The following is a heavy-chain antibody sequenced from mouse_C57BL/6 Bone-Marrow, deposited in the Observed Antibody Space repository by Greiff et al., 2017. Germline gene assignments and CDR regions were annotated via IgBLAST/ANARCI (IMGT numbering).Heavy chain of an antibody. J-gene: IGHJ3*01. CDR2: ISSGGSYT. V-gene: IGHV5-6*01. CDR3: ARQVWAWFAY. Sequence: EVQGVESGGDLVKPGGSLKLSCAASGFTFSSYGMSWVRQTPDKRLEWVATISSGGSYTYYPDSVKGRFTISRDNAKNTLYLQMSSLKSEDTAMYYCARQVWAWFAYWGQGTLVTVSA. D-gene: IGHD4-1*01. CDR1: GFTFSSYG.